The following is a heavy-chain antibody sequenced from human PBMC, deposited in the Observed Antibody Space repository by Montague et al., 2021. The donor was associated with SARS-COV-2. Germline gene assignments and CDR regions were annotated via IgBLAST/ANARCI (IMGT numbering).Heavy chain of an antibody. V-gene: IGHV4-34*01. CDR3: ASPTYYYDSSGSDAFDI. J-gene: IGHJ3*02. CDR2: INQSGRT. Sequence: SETLSLTCAVYGGSFSGYYWSWIRQPPEKGLEWIGEINQSGRTNNNPSLKSRVLISVDTSKNQFYLKLSSVAAADTAVYYCASPTYYYDSSGSDAFDIWGQGTMVTVSS. CDR1: GGSFSGYY. D-gene: IGHD3-22*01.